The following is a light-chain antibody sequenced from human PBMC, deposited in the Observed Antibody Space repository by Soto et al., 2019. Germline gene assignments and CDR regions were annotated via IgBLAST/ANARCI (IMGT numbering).Light chain of an antibody. CDR3: QQYDEWPQT. Sequence: EIVMTQSPATLSVSPGERVTLSCRASQSVSSKLAWYQQKPGQAPRLLIFGASTRATGIPARFSGSGSGTEFTLSISSLQSEDFALYYCQQYDEWPQTFGQGTKVDIK. CDR2: GAS. CDR1: QSVSSK. J-gene: IGKJ1*01. V-gene: IGKV3-15*01.